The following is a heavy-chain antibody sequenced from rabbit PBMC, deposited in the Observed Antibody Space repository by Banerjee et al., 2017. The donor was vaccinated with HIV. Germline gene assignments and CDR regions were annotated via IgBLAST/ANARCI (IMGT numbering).Heavy chain of an antibody. V-gene: IGHV1S40*01. J-gene: IGHJ4*01. CDR2: ILTGSGIT. CDR1: GLDFSSSYD. D-gene: IGHD6-1*01. Sequence: QSLEESGGDLVKPGASLTLTCKASGLDFSSSYDMCWVRQAPGKGLEWIGCILTGSGITYYASWAKGRFTISKTSSTTVTLQMTSLTVADTATYFCARDDTNAYGAFSLWGPGTLVTVS. CDR3: ARDDTNAYGAFSL.